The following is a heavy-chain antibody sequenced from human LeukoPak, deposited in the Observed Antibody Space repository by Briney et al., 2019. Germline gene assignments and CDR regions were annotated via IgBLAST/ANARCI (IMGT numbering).Heavy chain of an antibody. CDR3: AKFNYYNSHFHY. CDR1: GYTFTDYY. CDR2: INPNSGGT. Sequence: ASVKVSCKASGYTFTDYYIHRVRQAPGQGLEWMGWINPNSGGTNYAQKFQGRVTMTRDTSISTAYMELSSLRSDDTAVYYCAKFNYYNSHFHYWGQGTLVTVSS. J-gene: IGHJ4*02. V-gene: IGHV1-2*02. D-gene: IGHD3-10*01.